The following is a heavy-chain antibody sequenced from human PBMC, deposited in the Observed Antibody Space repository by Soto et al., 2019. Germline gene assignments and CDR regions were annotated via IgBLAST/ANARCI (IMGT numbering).Heavy chain of an antibody. CDR3: GKARYLLVDQPLYFES. CDR1: GFPFRSYA. Sequence: GRSLRLSCAASGFPFRSYAMGWVRQAPGKGLEWISVISGSGEITLYTDSVKGRFTISRDFSNNTLSLQMNSLRADGTAIYYCGKARYLLVDQPLYFESWGQGTLVTVSS. D-gene: IGHD3-9*01. V-gene: IGHV3-23*01. J-gene: IGHJ4*02. CDR2: ISGSGEIT.